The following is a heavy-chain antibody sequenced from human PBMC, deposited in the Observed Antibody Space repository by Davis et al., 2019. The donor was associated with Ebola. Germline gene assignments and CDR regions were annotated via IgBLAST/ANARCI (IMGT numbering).Heavy chain of an antibody. CDR2: IKQDGSEK. D-gene: IGHD1-26*01. CDR1: GFTFSSYS. Sequence: GESLKISCAASGFTFSSYSMNCFLPSPCKGLEWVANIKQDGSEKYYVDSVKGRFTISRDNAKNSLYLQMNSMRAEDTAVYYCARGPGSLWGQGTLVTVSS. CDR3: ARGPGSL. V-gene: IGHV3-7*01. J-gene: IGHJ4*02.